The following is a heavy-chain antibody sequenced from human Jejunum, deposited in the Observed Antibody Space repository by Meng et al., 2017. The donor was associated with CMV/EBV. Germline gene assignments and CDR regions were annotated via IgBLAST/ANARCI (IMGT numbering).Heavy chain of an antibody. CDR3: ARGRGRWDFDY. Sequence: QLQLQQWGAGLLKHSESLSLTCGIYGGSFSSHYWSWIRQPPGKGLEWIGEINHSGSFNYNPSLKSRLTVSRDTSKNQFSLKLSLVNAADTALYFCARGRGRWDFDYWSQGTLVTVSS. CDR2: INHSGSF. V-gene: IGHV4-34*01. J-gene: IGHJ4*02. D-gene: IGHD3-16*01. CDR1: GGSFSSHY.